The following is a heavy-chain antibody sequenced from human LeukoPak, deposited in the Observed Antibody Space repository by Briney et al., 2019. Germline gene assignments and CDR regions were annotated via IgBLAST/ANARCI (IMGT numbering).Heavy chain of an antibody. CDR1: GFTFSNYW. CDR3: ARASKPWLQLS. J-gene: IGHJ4*02. V-gene: IGHV3-7*05. D-gene: IGHD5-24*01. Sequence: GGSLRLSCAASGFTFSNYWMIWVRQAPGKGLEWVANIQQDGGQKRYADSVRGRFTVSRDNAQTSLYLHMNSLRAEDTAVYYCARASKPWLQLSWGQGTLVTVSS. CDR2: IQQDGGQK.